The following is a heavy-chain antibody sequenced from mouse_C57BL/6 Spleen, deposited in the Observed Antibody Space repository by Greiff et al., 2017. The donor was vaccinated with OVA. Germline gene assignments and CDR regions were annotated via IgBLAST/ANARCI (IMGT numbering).Heavy chain of an antibody. CDR3: ARSYYYGSSYVDYYAMDY. CDR2: INPNYGTT. V-gene: IGHV1-39*01. J-gene: IGHJ4*01. CDR1: GYSFTDYN. D-gene: IGHD1-1*01. Sequence: VQLQQSGPELVKPGASVKISCKASGYSFTDYNMNWVKQSNGKSLEWIGVINPNYGTTSYNQKFKGKATLTVDQSSSTAYMQLNSLTSEDSAVYYCARSYYYGSSYVDYYAMDYWGQGTSVTVSS.